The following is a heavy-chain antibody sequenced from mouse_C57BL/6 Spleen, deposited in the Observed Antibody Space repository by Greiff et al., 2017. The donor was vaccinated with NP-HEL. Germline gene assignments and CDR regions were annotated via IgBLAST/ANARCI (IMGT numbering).Heavy chain of an antibody. J-gene: IGHJ2*01. CDR3: TTETTVVAPFDY. Sequence: VHVKQSGAELVRPGASVKLSCTASGFNIKDYYMHWVKQRPEQGLEWIGRIDPEDGDTEYAPKFQGKATMTADTSSNTAYLQLSSLTSEDTAVYYCTTETTVVAPFDYWGQGTTLTVSS. CDR1: GFNIKDYY. V-gene: IGHV14-1*01. CDR2: IDPEDGDT. D-gene: IGHD1-1*01.